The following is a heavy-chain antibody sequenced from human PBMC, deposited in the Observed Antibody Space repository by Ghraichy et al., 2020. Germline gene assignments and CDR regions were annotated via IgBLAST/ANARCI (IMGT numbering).Heavy chain of an antibody. Sequence: GGSLRLSCAASGFTFSDDYMNWIRQAPGKGLEWVSYISGSGSTIYYADSVKGRFTISRDNAKNSLYLQMNNLRAEDTALYYCARDSYDSSGYSLDYWGQGTLVTVSS. CDR2: ISGSGSTI. CDR1: GFTFSDDY. V-gene: IGHV3-11*04. D-gene: IGHD3-22*01. CDR3: ARDSYDSSGYSLDY. J-gene: IGHJ4*02.